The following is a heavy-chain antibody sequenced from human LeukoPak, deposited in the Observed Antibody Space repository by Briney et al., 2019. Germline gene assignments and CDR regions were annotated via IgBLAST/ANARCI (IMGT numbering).Heavy chain of an antibody. CDR2: INHSGST. V-gene: IGHV4-34*01. D-gene: IGHD2-2*01. J-gene: IGHJ3*02. Sequence: SETLSLTCAVYGGSFSGYYWSWIRQPPGKGLEWIGEINHSGSTNYNPSLKSRVTISVDTSKNQFSLKLSSVTAAGTAVYYCARAHEGKDIVVVPAAQRVGAFDIWGQGAMVTVSS. CDR1: GGSFSGYY. CDR3: ARAHEGKDIVVVPAAQRVGAFDI.